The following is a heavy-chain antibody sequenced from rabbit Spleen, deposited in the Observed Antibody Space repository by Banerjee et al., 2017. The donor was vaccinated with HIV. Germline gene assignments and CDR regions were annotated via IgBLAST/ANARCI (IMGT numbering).Heavy chain of an antibody. D-gene: IGHD1-1*01. CDR3: ARDIYGSGGYVFWDL. J-gene: IGHJ4*01. V-gene: IGHV1S40*01. Sequence: QSLEESGGDLVKPGASLTLTCTASGFTLSSYWMCWARQAPGKRLEWIGCIYIGSGGSAVYASWAKGRFTISKTSSTTVTLQMTSLTAADTATYFCARDIYGSGGYVFWDLWGPGTLVTVS. CDR2: IYIGSGGSA. CDR1: GFTLSSYW.